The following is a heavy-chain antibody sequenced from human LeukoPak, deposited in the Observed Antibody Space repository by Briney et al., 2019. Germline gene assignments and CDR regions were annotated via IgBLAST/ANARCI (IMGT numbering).Heavy chain of an antibody. CDR3: ARAGRDGYNFGGNYFDY. J-gene: IGHJ4*02. CDR1: GGSISSGGSR. Sequence: SETLSLTCNVSGGSISSGGSRWSWIRQHPGKGLEWIGYIYYSGSTYYNPSLESRLTMSVDTSKNQFSLHLTSVTAADTAVYYCARAGRDGYNFGGNYFDYWGQGTLVTVSS. V-gene: IGHV4-31*03. CDR2: IYYSGST. D-gene: IGHD5-24*01.